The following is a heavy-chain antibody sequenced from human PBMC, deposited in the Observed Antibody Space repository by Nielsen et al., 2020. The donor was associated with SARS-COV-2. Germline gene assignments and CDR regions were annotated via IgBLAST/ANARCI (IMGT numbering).Heavy chain of an antibody. CDR1: GFIFSDYN. D-gene: IGHD3-3*01. J-gene: IGHJ3*02. Sequence: GGSLRLSCAASGFIFSDYNMNWVRQAPGKGLEWVSFISSRSDYIYYADSMKGRFTISRDNAKNSLFLQVNRLRVEDTAVYYCARDGGRRTMFGVNHRVRKDAFDIWGQGTMVTVSS. CDR2: ISSRSDYI. V-gene: IGHV3-21*01. CDR3: ARDGGRRTMFGVNHRVRKDAFDI.